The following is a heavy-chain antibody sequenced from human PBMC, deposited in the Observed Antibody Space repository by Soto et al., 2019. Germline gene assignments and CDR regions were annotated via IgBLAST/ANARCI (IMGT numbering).Heavy chain of an antibody. Sequence: ASVKVSCKASGYTFTSYAIHWVRQAPGQRLEWMGWINAGNGNTKIPQKLQGRVTMTTDTSTSTAYMELRSLRSDDTAVYYCARRYGSCFDYWGQGTLVTVSS. J-gene: IGHJ4*02. CDR1: GYTFTSYA. V-gene: IGHV1-3*01. CDR2: INAGNGNT. D-gene: IGHD5-18*01. CDR3: ARRYGSCFDY.